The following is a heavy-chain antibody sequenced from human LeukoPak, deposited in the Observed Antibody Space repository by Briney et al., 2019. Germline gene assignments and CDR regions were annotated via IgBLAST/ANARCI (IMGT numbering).Heavy chain of an antibody. CDR1: GFTFSGYS. V-gene: IGHV3-21*01. CDR2: ISSSSSYI. J-gene: IGHJ4*02. Sequence: GGSLRLSCAVSGFTFSGYSMNWVRQAPGKGLEWVSSISSSSSYIYYADSVKGRFTISRDNAKNSLYLQMNSLRAEDTAVYYCARELSYGLSDYWGQGTLVTVSS. D-gene: IGHD5-18*01. CDR3: ARELSYGLSDY.